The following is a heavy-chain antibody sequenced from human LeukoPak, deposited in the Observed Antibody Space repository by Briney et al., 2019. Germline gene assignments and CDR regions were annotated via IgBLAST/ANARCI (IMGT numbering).Heavy chain of an antibody. D-gene: IGHD3/OR15-3a*01. CDR3: ARDQEGFLDFDP. CDR1: GGSTSSYY. Sequence: SETLSLTCTVSGGSTSSYYWTWIRQPPGKGLEWIGYIYYSGSTNYNPSLKSRVTISLDTSKNQFSLKLSSVTAADTAVYYCARDQEGFLDFDPWGQGTLVTVSS. CDR2: IYYSGST. J-gene: IGHJ5*02. V-gene: IGHV4-59*01.